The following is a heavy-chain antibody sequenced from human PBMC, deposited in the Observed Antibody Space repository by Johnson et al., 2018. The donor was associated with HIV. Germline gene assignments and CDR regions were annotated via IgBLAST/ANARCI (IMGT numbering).Heavy chain of an antibody. V-gene: IGHV3-30*03. D-gene: IGHD4-23*01. Sequence: QVQLVESGGGVVQPGRSLRLSCVASGFTFSSYGMHWVRQAPGKGLEWVAIVSYDGSKKYYPDSVKGRFTISRDNSKNTLYLQMNSLRAEDTAVYYCARGYGGNYDAFDIWGQGTMVTVSS. CDR2: VSYDGSKK. J-gene: IGHJ3*02. CDR1: GFTFSSYG. CDR3: ARGYGGNYDAFDI.